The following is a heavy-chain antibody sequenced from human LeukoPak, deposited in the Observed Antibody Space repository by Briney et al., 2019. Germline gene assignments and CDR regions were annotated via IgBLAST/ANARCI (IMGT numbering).Heavy chain of an antibody. D-gene: IGHD6-13*01. CDR2: IYPGDSDT. J-gene: IGHJ4*02. CDR3: ARGGVIAAAGTEYFDY. V-gene: IGHV5-51*01. Sequence: GESLKISCKGSGYSFTSYWIGWLRQLPAKGLEWMGIIYPGDSDTRYSPSFQGQVTISADKSISTAYLQWSSLKASDTAMYYCARGGVIAAAGTEYFDYWGQGTLVTVSS. CDR1: GYSFTSYW.